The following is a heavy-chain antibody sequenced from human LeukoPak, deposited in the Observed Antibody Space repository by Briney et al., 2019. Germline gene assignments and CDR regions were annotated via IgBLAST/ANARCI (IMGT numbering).Heavy chain of an antibody. CDR3: ARPYCSGGSCYGYFQH. Sequence: GESLKISCKGSGYSFTSYWIGWVRQMPGKGLEWMGIIHPGDSDTRYSPSFQGQVTISADKSISTAYLQWSSLKASDTAMYYCARPYCSGGSCYGYFQHWGQGTLVTVSS. J-gene: IGHJ1*01. D-gene: IGHD2-15*01. V-gene: IGHV5-51*01. CDR2: IHPGDSDT. CDR1: GYSFTSYW.